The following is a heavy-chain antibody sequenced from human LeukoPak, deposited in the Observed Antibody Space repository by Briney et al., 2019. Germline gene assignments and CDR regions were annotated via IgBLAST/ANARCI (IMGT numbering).Heavy chain of an antibody. CDR3: AKETRGSYSDY. CDR1: GFTFSSSG. D-gene: IGHD5-12*01. J-gene: IGHJ4*02. Sequence: GGSLRLSCAASGFTFSSSGMHWVRQAPGKGLEWVAFISYDGSNRYYADSVKGRFTISRDNSKNTLYLQMNSLRAEDTAVYYCAKETRGSYSDYWGQGTLLTVSS. CDR2: ISYDGSNR. V-gene: IGHV3-30*02.